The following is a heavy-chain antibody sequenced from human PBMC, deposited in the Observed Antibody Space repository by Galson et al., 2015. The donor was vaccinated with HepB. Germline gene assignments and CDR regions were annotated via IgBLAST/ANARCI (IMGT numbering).Heavy chain of an antibody. CDR2: ISDSGYNT. J-gene: IGHJ4*02. D-gene: IGHD2-8*02. Sequence: SLRLSCAVSGFTFRSFGMYCVRQAPGKGLEFVSGISDSGYNTYYADFVKGRFTISRDNSKNMLYLQMNSLRAEDTAVYYRAPRPYGGAGVVTALDYWGQGTLVTVSS. CDR3: APRPYGGAGVVTALDY. V-gene: IGHV3-23*01. CDR1: GFTFRSFG.